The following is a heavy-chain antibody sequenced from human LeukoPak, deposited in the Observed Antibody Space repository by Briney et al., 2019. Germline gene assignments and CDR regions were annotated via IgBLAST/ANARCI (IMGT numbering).Heavy chain of an antibody. J-gene: IGHJ1*01. CDR2: ISRSGDST. Sequence: TGGSLRLSCAASGFSFSNYGMNWVRQAPGKGLEWVSGISRSGDSTYYAASVKGRFTISRDNSENTLFLQMNSLRADDTAVYFCARNRPAGYDYDYGFERQHWGQGTLVTVSS. CDR1: GFSFSNYG. V-gene: IGHV3-23*01. CDR3: ARNRPAGYDYDYGFERQH. D-gene: IGHD4/OR15-4a*01.